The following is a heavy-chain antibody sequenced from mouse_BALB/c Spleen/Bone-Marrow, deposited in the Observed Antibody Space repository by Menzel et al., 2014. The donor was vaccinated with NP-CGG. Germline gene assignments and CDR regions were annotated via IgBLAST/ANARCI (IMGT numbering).Heavy chain of an antibody. D-gene: IGHD2-3*01. CDR1: GYSFTSYW. CDR3: ARGDDGYYGDY. J-gene: IGHJ2*01. CDR2: IDPSDSET. V-gene: IGHV1S127*01. Sequence: QVQLQQSGPQLVRPGASVKISCKASGYSFTSYWMHWVKQRPGQGLEWIGMIDPSDSETRLNQKFKDKATLTVDKSSSTAYMQLSGPTSEDSAVYYCARGDDGYYGDYWGQGTTLTVSS.